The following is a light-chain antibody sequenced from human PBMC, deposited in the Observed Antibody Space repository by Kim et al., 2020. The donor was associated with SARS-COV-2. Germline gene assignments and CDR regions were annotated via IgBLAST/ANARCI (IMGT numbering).Light chain of an antibody. CDR2: RNN. J-gene: IGLJ3*02. CDR1: SGNIGSNY. V-gene: IGLV1-47*01. Sequence: GQVVNLVGSVISGNIGSNYLYWYQQHPGTAPKFLIYRNNQRPSGVPERFSGSKSGTSASLAISGLRAEDEADYYCATWDDSLSGWVFGGGTQLTVL. CDR3: ATWDDSLSGWV.